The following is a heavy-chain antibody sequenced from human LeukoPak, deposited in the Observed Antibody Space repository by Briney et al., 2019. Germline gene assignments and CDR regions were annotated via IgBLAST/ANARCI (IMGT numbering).Heavy chain of an antibody. D-gene: IGHD2-2*01. CDR2: ISYDGSNK. V-gene: IGHV3-30*18. Sequence: PGRSLRLSGAASGFTFSSYGMHWVRQAPGKGLEWVAVISYDGSNKYYADSVKGRFTISRDNSKNTLYLQMNSLRAEDTAVYYCAKDFGCSSTSCYPYFDYWGQGTLVTVSS. CDR3: AKDFGCSSTSCYPYFDY. CDR1: GFTFSSYG. J-gene: IGHJ4*02.